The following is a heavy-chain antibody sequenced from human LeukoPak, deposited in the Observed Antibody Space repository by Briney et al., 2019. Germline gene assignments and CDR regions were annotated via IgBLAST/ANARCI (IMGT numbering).Heavy chain of an antibody. V-gene: IGHV4-30-4*01. CDR3: ARDRGWNPHYFDY. D-gene: IGHD1-1*01. CDR2: IYYSGST. Sequence: SETLSLTSTVSGGSISSGDYYWSWIRQPPGKGLEWIGYIYYSGSTYYNPSLKSRVTISVDTSKNQFSLKLSSVTAADTAVYYCARDRGWNPHYFDYWGQGTLVTVSS. CDR1: GGSISSGDYY. J-gene: IGHJ4*02.